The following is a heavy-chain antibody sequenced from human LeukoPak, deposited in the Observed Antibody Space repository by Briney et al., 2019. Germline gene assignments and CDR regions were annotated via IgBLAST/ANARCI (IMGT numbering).Heavy chain of an antibody. J-gene: IGHJ4*02. CDR2: IIPIFGTA. CDR1: GGTFSSYA. CDR3: AAERYINCSSTSCLRDY. D-gene: IGHD2-2*01. Sequence: GSSVKVSCKASGGTFSSYAISWVRQAPGQGLDWMGGIIPIFGTANYAQKFQGRVTITTDESTSTAYMELSSLRSEDTAVYYCAAERYINCSSTSCLRDYWGQGTLVTVSS. V-gene: IGHV1-69*05.